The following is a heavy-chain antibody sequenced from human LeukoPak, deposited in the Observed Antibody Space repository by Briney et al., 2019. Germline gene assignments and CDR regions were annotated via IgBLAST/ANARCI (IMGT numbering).Heavy chain of an antibody. CDR1: GFTFSSSW. J-gene: IGHJ4*02. D-gene: IGHD2-15*01. V-gene: IGHV3-23*01. Sequence: PGGSLRLSCAASGFTFSSSWMRWVRQAPGKGLEWVSVISGTGGRTYYADSVKGRFTISRDNSKNTLYLQMNSLRAEDTAVYYCAKSGVLAAIGEYFDYWGQGTLVTVSS. CDR2: ISGTGGRT. CDR3: AKSGVLAAIGEYFDY.